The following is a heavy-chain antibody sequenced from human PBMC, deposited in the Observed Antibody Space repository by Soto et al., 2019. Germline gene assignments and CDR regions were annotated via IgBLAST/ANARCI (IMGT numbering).Heavy chain of an antibody. J-gene: IGHJ3*02. V-gene: IGHV1-18*01. CDR3: ARNYYDSSGYRSGAFDI. CDR2: ISAYNGNT. D-gene: IGHD3-22*01. CDR1: GYTFTSYG. Sequence: GASVKVSCKASGYTFTSYGTSWVRQAPGQGPEWMGWISAYNGNTNYAQKLQGRVTMTTDTSTSTAYMELRSLRSDDTAVYYCARNYYDSSGYRSGAFDIWGQGTMVTVSS.